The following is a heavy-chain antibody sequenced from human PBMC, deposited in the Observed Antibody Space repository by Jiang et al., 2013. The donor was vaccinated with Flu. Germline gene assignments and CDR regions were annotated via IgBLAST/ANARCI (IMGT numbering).Heavy chain of an antibody. D-gene: IGHD1-26*01. CDR2: IYSGST. CDR3: ARQWDDTGNYYAQAHFDS. J-gene: IGHJ4*02. V-gene: IGHV4-39*01. CDR1: GDSISSSSCY. Sequence: GLVKPSETLSLTCAVSGDSISSSSCYWGWIRQPPGKGLEWIASIYSGSTYYNPSLKSRVTMSVDTSKNQFSLNLRSVTAADTAVYYCARQWDDTGNYYAQAHFDSWGQGTLVTVSS.